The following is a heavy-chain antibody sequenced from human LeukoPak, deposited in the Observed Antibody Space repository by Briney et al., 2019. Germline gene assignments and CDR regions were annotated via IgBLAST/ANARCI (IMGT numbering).Heavy chain of an antibody. CDR3: ARGYAGIAVAGRYYFDY. V-gene: IGHV1-2*02. D-gene: IGHD6-19*01. CDR2: INPNSGGT. CDR1: GYTFTGDY. Sequence: ASVKVSCKASGYTFTGDYMHWVRQAPGQGLEWMGWINPNSGGTNYAQKFQGRVTMTRDTSISTAYMELSRLRSDDTAVYYCARGYAGIAVAGRYYFDYWGQGTLVTVSS. J-gene: IGHJ4*02.